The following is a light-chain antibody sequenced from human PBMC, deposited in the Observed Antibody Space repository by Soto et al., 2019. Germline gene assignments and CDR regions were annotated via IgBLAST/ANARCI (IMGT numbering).Light chain of an antibody. CDR3: QSYDRSLSGWV. CDR2: VNT. J-gene: IGLJ3*02. CDR1: SSNIGADFG. V-gene: IGLV1-40*01. Sequence: QSVLTQPPSVSGAPGQTITISCTGSSSNIGADFGVLWYQQLPGAAPKLVIFVNTNRPSGVPDRFSGSKSGTSASLAITGLQAEDDADYYCQSYDRSLSGWVFGTGTKLTVL.